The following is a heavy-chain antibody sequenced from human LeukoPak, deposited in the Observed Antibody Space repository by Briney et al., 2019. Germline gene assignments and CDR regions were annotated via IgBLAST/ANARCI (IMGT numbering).Heavy chain of an antibody. CDR1: GDSISRYY. V-gene: IGHV4-4*07. J-gene: IGHJ4*02. CDR2: FYTIGST. CDR3: ARSAPSVTSYYFDS. D-gene: IGHD4-17*01. Sequence: SETLSLTCTVSGDSISRYYWSWIRQPAGKGLEWIGRFYTIGSTNYNPSLKSRVTMSLDTSKNQFSLTLNSVTAADTAVYYCARSAPSVTSYYFDSWGLGTLVTVSS.